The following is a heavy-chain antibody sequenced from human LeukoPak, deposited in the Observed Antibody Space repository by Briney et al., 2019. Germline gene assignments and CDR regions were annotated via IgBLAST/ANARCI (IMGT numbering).Heavy chain of an antibody. CDR2: IYYSGST. J-gene: IGHJ4*02. CDR3: AREWFGEIDY. D-gene: IGHD3-10*01. V-gene: IGHV4-59*12. Sequence: SETLSLTCTVSGGSISSYYWSWIRQPPGKGLEWIGYIYYSGSTNYNPSLKSRVTISVDTSKNQFSLKLSSVTAADTAVYYCAREWFGEIDYWGQGTLVTVSS. CDR1: GGSISSYY.